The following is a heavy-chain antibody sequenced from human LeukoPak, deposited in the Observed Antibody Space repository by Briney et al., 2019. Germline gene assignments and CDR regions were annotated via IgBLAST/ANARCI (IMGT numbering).Heavy chain of an antibody. J-gene: IGHJ4*02. CDR2: ISVSGGST. CDR3: AKLTDRSL. CDR1: GFSFSSYS. Sequence: GGSLRLSCAASGFSFSSYSMSWVRQAPGKGLEWVSDISVSGGSTYYADSVKGRFTISRDNSKNTLFLQMDSLRAEDTALYYCAKLTDRSLWGQGTLVTVSS. V-gene: IGHV3-23*01. D-gene: IGHD1-14*01.